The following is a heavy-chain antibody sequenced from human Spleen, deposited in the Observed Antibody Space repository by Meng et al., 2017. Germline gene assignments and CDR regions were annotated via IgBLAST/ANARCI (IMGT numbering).Heavy chain of an antibody. J-gene: IGHJ5*02. V-gene: IGHV1-69*01. CDR2: IIPAFGAP. D-gene: IGHD3-16*01. CDR3: ARGTGGVWFDP. Sequence: QLQVVESGAEWKRPGSSVKCSCKAPGGTFNSYAISWVRQAPGQGLEWMGGIIPAFGAPNHAQKFQGRVRITADESTTTAYMELSSLRSEDTAVYYCARGTGGVWFDPWGQGTLVTVSS. CDR1: GGTFNSYA.